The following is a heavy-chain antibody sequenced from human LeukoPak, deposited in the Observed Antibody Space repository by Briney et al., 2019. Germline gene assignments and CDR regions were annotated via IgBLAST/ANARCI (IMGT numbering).Heavy chain of an antibody. CDR3: ARDLVTVTKGFDI. D-gene: IGHD4-17*01. CDR1: DDSFSSHY. V-gene: IGHV4-59*11. J-gene: IGHJ3*02. CDR2: ISYNGST. Sequence: SETLSLTCAVSDDSFSSHYWTWIRQPPGKGLEWIGYISYNGSTNYNPSLKSRVTISIDTSKNHFSLKLSSVTAADTAVYYCARDLVTVTKGFDIWGQGTMVSVSS.